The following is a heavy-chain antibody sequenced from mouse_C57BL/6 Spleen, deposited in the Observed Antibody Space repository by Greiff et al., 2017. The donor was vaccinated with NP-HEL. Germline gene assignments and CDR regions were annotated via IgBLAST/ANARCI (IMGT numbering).Heavy chain of an antibody. CDR3: ARQSYYDYDRDYYAMDY. Sequence: EVKVVESGGDLVKPGGSLKLSCAASGFTFSSYGMSWVRQTPDKRLEWVATISSGGSYTYYPDSVKGRFTISRDNAKNTLYLQMSSLKSEDTAMYDCARQSYYDYDRDYYAMDYWGQGTSVTVSS. CDR1: GFTFSSYG. D-gene: IGHD2-4*01. CDR2: ISSGGSYT. J-gene: IGHJ4*01. V-gene: IGHV5-6*01.